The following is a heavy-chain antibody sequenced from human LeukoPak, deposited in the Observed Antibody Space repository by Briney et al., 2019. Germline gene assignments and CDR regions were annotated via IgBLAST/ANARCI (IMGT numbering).Heavy chain of an antibody. J-gene: IGHJ4*02. V-gene: IGHV1-2*02. CDR2: INPNSGGT. Sequence: ASVKVSCKASGYTFTGYYMNWVRQAPGQGLEWMGWINPNSGGTNYAQKFQGRLTMTRDTSISTAYMELSRLRSEDTAVYYCARGPYYYGSGSFRDDYWGQGTLVTVSS. CDR3: ARGPYYYGSGSFRDDY. D-gene: IGHD3-10*01. CDR1: GYTFTGYY.